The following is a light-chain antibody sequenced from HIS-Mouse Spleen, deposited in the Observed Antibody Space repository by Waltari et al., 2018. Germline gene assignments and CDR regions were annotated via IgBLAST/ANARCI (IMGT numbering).Light chain of an antibody. CDR3: AAWDDSLNGNYV. CDR2: SNN. V-gene: IGLV1-44*01. J-gene: IGLJ1*01. CDR1: SSNIGSNT. Sequence: QSVLTHPPSASGTPGQRVTISCSGSSSNIGSNTVNWYQQLPGTAPKLLIYSNNQRPSGVPDRFSGSKSGTSASLDISGLQSEDEADYYCAAWDDSLNGNYVFATGTKVTVL.